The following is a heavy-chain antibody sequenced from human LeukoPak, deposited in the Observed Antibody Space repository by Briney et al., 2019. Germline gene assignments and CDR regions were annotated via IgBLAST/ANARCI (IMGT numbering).Heavy chain of an antibody. J-gene: IGHJ3*02. Sequence: SETLSLTCTVSAGSISDTSYYWGWIRQPPGKALEWIGSMYYTGTTKYNPSLESRVTISIDTSKNQFSLNLSSVTAADTAVHYCARDPPRFGDPDGFDIWGQGTMVTVSS. CDR3: ARDPPRFGDPDGFDI. CDR2: MYYTGTT. D-gene: IGHD3-10*01. CDR1: AGSISDTSYY. V-gene: IGHV4-39*07.